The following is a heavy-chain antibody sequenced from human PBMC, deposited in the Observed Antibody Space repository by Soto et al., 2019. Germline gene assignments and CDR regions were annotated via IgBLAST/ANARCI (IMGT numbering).Heavy chain of an antibody. CDR2: IYDSGNT. Sequence: QLQLQESGSGLVKPSQTLSLTCAVSGGSISGTTYSWSWFRQPPGKGLVWIGYIYDSGNTYYNPSLKSKFSISVDSSKNQFSLKLSSVTAADTAVYYCARGQGAAAGHSNFDYWGQGALVTVSS. CDR3: ARGQGAAAGHSNFDY. V-gene: IGHV4-30-2*01. J-gene: IGHJ4*02. D-gene: IGHD6-13*01. CDR1: GGSISGTTYS.